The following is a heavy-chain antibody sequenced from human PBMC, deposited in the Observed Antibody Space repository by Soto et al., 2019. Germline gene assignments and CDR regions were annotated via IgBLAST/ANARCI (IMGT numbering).Heavy chain of an antibody. Sequence: QVQLVESGGGVVQPGRSLRLSCAASGFTFSSYAMHWVRQAPGKGPEWVAVISYDGSNKYYADSVKGRFTISRDNSKNTLYLQMNSLRAEDTAVYYCARGGNWGTCDYWGQGTLVTVSS. J-gene: IGHJ4*02. V-gene: IGHV3-30-3*01. CDR2: ISYDGSNK. D-gene: IGHD7-27*01. CDR3: ARGGNWGTCDY. CDR1: GFTFSSYA.